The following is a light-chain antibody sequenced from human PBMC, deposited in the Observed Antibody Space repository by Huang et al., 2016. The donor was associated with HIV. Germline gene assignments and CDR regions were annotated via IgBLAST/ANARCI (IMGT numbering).Light chain of an antibody. CDR1: QSIKKY. CDR3: QQSYSTLLFT. V-gene: IGKV1-39*01. J-gene: IGKJ3*01. CDR2: GAS. Sequence: DIQMTQSPSSLSASVGVRVTITCRASQSIKKYLNWYQQKPGKAPKRLIYGASSLQSGVPSRFSGSGSVTDFTLTISSLQPEDFATYYCQQSYSTLLFTFGPGTKVDI.